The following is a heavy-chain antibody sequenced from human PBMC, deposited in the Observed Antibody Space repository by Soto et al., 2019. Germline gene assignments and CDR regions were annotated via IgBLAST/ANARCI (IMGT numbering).Heavy chain of an antibody. CDR2: MSGSGGST. Sequence: EVQLLESGGGFVQPGGSMRLSCVASGFTFNNYAMNWVRRAPGKGPEWVSVMSGSGGSTFYADSVRGRFTTSRDTSNHTVYLQMDRLRVEDTAIYYCVKDLGYSLFAMGGGMDVWGRGATVTVSS. CDR1: GFTFNNYA. D-gene: IGHD3-3*02. J-gene: IGHJ6*02. CDR3: VKDLGYSLFAMGGGMDV. V-gene: IGHV3-23*01.